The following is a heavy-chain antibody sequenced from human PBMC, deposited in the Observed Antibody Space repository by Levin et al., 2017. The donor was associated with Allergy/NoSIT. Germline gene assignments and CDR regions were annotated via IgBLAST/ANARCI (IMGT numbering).Heavy chain of an antibody. CDR1: GGSISSYY. J-gene: IGHJ5*02. V-gene: IGHV4-59*01. CDR3: ARMNTVYNWFDP. CDR2: IYYSGST. Sequence: SGGSLRLSCTVSGGSISSYYWSWIRQPPGKGLEWIGYIYYSGSTNYNPSLKSRVTISVDTSKNQFSLKLSSVTAADTAVYYCARMNTVYNWFDPWGHGILVTVSS. D-gene: IGHD4-17*01.